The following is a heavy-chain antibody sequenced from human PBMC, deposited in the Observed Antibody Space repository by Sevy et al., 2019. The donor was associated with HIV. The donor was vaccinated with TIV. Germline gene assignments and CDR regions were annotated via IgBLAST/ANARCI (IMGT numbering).Heavy chain of an antibody. D-gene: IGHD2-15*01. J-gene: IGHJ6*03. CDR1: GFTFSSYG. V-gene: IGHV3-30*02. CDR2: IRYDGSNK. CDR3: AKAPPGGTTYYYYFYMDV. Sequence: GGSLRLSCAASGFTFSSYGMHWVRQAPGKGLEWVAFIRYDGSNKYYADSVKGRLTISRDNSKNTLYLQMNSLRAEDTAVYYCAKAPPGGTTYYYYFYMDVWGKGTTVTVSS.